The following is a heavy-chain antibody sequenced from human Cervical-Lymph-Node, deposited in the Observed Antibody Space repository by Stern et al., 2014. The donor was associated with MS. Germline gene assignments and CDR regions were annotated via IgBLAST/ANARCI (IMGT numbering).Heavy chain of an antibody. CDR1: GYSFTANW. V-gene: IGHV5-51*01. CDR2: IYPGDSDT. CDR3: ARDYGDYAFDY. Sequence: MQLVPSGAEVKKPGESLKISCKGSGYSFTANWIAWVRQMPGTGLEWMGIIYPGDSDTKYSTSFQGRVTISADKSISTAYLQWSSLKASDTAMYYCARDYGDYAFDYWGQGTLVTVSS. J-gene: IGHJ4*02. D-gene: IGHD4-17*01.